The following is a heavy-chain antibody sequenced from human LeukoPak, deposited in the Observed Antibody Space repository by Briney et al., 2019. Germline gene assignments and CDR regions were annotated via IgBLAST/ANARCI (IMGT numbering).Heavy chain of an antibody. CDR2: INPSGGST. J-gene: IGHJ4*02. CDR3: ASGPGEWFGELVDY. D-gene: IGHD3-10*01. V-gene: IGHV1-46*01. CDR1: GYIFTNYG. Sequence: ASVKVSCKASGYIFTNYGITWVRQAPGQGLEWMGIINPSGGSTSYAQKFQGRVTMTRDTSISTAYMELSRLRSDDTAVYYCASGPGEWFGELVDYWGQGTLVTVSS.